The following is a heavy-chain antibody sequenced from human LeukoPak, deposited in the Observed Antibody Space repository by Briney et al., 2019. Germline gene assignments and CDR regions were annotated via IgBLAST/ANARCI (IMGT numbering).Heavy chain of an antibody. J-gene: IGHJ3*02. V-gene: IGHV4-61*02. CDR3: ARPYSGYEGAFDI. Sequence: SQTLSLTCTVSGGSISSGSYYWSWIRQPAGKGLEWIGRIYTSGSTNYNPSLKSRVTISVDTSKNQFSLKLSSVTAADTAVYYCARPYSGYEGAFDIWGQGTMVTVSS. CDR2: IYTSGST. CDR1: GGSISSGSYY. D-gene: IGHD5-12*01.